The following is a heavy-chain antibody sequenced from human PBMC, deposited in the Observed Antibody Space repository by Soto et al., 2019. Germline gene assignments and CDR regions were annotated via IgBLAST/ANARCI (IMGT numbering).Heavy chain of an antibody. V-gene: IGHV1-8*01. Sequence: SVKFSCKASGYTFTSYGINWVRQATGQGLEWMGWMNPNSGNTGYAQKFQGRVTMTRNTSISTAYMELSSLRSEDTAVYYCARVDGITGTPRAMGDAFDIWGKGTMVTVSS. J-gene: IGHJ3*02. D-gene: IGHD1-20*01. CDR3: ARVDGITGTPRAMGDAFDI. CDR1: GYTFTSYG. CDR2: MNPNSGNT.